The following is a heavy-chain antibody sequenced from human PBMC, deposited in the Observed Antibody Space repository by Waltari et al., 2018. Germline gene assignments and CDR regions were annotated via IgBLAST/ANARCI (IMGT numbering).Heavy chain of an antibody. V-gene: IGHV3-23*03. CDR3: AKALAGSSWYWYFDL. CDR1: GFTFSSYA. J-gene: IGHJ2*01. CDR2: IYSGGSST. D-gene: IGHD6-13*01. Sequence: EVQLLESGGGLVQPGGSLRLSCAASGFTFSSYAMSWVRQAPGKGLEWVSVIYSGGSSTYYADSVKGRFTISRDNSKNTLYLQMNSRRAEDTAVYYCAKALAGSSWYWYFDLWGRGTLVTVSS.